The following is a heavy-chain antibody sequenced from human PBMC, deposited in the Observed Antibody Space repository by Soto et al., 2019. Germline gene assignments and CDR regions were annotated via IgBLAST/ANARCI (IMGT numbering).Heavy chain of an antibody. CDR3: ARDPSGDYGDYEFYYYYYMDV. CDR1: GFTFSSYG. J-gene: IGHJ6*03. Sequence: GGSLRLSCAASGFTFSSYGMHWVRQAPGKGLEWVAVIWYDGSNKYYADSVKGRFTISRDNSKNTLYLQMNSLRAEDTAVYYCARDPSGDYGDYEFYYYYYMDVWGKGTTVTVSS. V-gene: IGHV3-33*01. D-gene: IGHD4-17*01. CDR2: IWYDGSNK.